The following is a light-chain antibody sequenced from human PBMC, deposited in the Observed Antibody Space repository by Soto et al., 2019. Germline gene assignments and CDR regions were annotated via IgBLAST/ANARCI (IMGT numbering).Light chain of an antibody. Sequence: EIIMTQSPGTLSVSPGERATLSCRAAQGVTTNFAWYQQKSGQSPRLLIYDVSNRAAGIPARVSGVGSGTDFTLTISSLEPEDFALYYYQQRSSWPWTFGQGTKVEI. CDR1: QGVTTN. CDR3: QQRSSWPWT. CDR2: DVS. J-gene: IGKJ1*01. V-gene: IGKV3-11*01.